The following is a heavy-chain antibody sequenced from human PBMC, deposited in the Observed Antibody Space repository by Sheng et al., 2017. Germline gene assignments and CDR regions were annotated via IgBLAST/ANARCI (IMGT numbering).Heavy chain of an antibody. CDR1: GFSFGAHY. CDR2: IRNAANSYTT. Sequence: EVQLVESGGGLVQPGGSLRLSCAASGFSFGAHYMDWVRQAPGKGLEWVGRIRNAANSYTTEYAASVKGRFIISRDDSQNSLDLQMNSLRSEDTAMYFCGTESPEALKWAYWGLGTLVSVSS. J-gene: IGHJ4*02. V-gene: IGHV3-72*01. D-gene: IGHD1-26*01. CDR3: GTESPEALKWAY.